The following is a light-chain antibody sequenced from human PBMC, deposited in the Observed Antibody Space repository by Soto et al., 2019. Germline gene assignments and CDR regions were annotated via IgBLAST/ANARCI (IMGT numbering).Light chain of an antibody. CDR3: QQYDNLPLT. V-gene: IGKV1-33*01. Sequence: DIQMTQSPSSLSASVGDRVTITCQASQDINNHLVWYQQKPGKAPMLLIYDAANLETGVPSRFSGSGSGTDFTFTISSLQPVDIATYYCQQYDNLPLTFGGGTKVEIK. CDR2: DAA. CDR1: QDINNH. J-gene: IGKJ4*01.